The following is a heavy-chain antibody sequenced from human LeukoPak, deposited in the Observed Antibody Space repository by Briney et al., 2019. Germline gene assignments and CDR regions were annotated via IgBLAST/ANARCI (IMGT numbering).Heavy chain of an antibody. V-gene: IGHV6-1*01. J-gene: IGHJ6*04. D-gene: IGHD2-2*01. CDR2: TYYRSKWYN. CDR3: ARGYCSSTSCHRLDV. Sequence: SQTLSLTFAISGDSVSGNSAAWNWIRQSPSRGLEWLGSTYYRSKWYNDYAVSVKSRITINPDTSKNQFSLQLNSVTPEDTAVYYCARGYCSSTSCHRLDVWGKGTTVTVSS. CDR1: GDSVSGNSAA.